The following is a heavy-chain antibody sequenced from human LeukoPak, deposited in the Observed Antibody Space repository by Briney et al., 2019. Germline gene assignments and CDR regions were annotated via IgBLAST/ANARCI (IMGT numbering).Heavy chain of an antibody. CDR2: INHSGST. V-gene: IGHV4-34*01. D-gene: IGHD3-9*01. J-gene: IGHJ4*02. CDR1: GGSISSYY. Sequence: SETLSLTCTVSGGSISSYYWSWIRQPPGKGLEWIGEINHSGSTNYNPSLKSRVTISVDTSKNQFSLKLSSVTAADTAVYYCARGRLRYFDWLLSPDFDYWGQGTLVTVSS. CDR3: ARGRLRYFDWLLSPDFDY.